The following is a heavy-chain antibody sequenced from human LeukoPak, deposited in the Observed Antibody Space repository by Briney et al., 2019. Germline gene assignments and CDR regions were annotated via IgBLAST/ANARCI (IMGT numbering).Heavy chain of an antibody. Sequence: PGGSLRLSCAASGFTFDDYAMHWVRQAPGKGLEWVSLISWDGGSTYYADSVKGRFTISRDNSKNSLYLQMNSLRAEDTALYYCAKVAAAGYYYYYYYMGVWGKGTTVTVSS. J-gene: IGHJ6*03. V-gene: IGHV3-43D*03. D-gene: IGHD6-13*01. CDR3: AKVAAAGYYYYYYYMGV. CDR2: ISWDGGST. CDR1: GFTFDDYA.